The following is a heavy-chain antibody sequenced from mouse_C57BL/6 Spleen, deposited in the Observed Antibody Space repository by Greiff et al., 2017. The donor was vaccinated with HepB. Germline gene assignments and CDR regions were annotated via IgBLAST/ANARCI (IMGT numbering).Heavy chain of an antibody. CDR2: IYPGDGDT. CDR3: ARRYSNYLDY. CDR1: GYAFSSYW. Sequence: LQESGAELVKPGASVKISCKASGYAFSSYWMNWVKQRPGKGLEWIGQIYPGDGDTNYNGKFKGKATLTADKSSSTAYMQLSSLTSEDSAVYFCARRYSNYLDYWGQGTTLTVSS. V-gene: IGHV1-80*01. J-gene: IGHJ2*01. D-gene: IGHD2-5*01.